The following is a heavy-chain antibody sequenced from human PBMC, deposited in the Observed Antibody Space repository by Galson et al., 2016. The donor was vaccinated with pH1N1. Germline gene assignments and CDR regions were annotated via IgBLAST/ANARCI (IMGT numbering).Heavy chain of an antibody. CDR3: ATEDYYTSLY. V-gene: IGHV3-7*01. D-gene: IGHD1-26*01. CDR1: GFIFSDYW. CDR2: INQDGSRK. Sequence: LRLSCAASGFIFSDYWLSWVRQAPGKGLEWVAKINQDGSRKYYVDSMKGRCTISRDNAENSLSLQMNSLRVEDTALYYCATEDYYTSLYWGQGILVTVSS. J-gene: IGHJ4*02.